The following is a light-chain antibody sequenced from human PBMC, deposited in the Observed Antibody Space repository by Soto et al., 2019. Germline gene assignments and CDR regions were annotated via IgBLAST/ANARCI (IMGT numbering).Light chain of an antibody. Sequence: DIQMTQSPSSLSPSVGDRVTITCQASQAINDYLTWYQQKPGKAPKLLIYEASNLETGVPSRFSGSGSGTHFTFTISSLQPEDIATYYCQQYDNLPITFGQGTRLEIK. J-gene: IGKJ5*01. CDR1: QAINDY. CDR3: QQYDNLPIT. V-gene: IGKV1-33*01. CDR2: EAS.